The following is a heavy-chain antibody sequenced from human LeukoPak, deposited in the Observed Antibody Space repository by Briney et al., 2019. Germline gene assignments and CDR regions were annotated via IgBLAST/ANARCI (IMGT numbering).Heavy chain of an antibody. CDR1: GGSISSSSYY. CDR3: ARGVETSGDRGGAFDY. V-gene: IGHV4-39*07. Sequence: ASETLSLTCTVSGGSISSSSYYWGWIRQPPGKGLEWIGSIYYSGSTYYNPSLKSRVTISVDTSKNQFSLKLSSVTAADTAAYYCARGVETSGDRGGAFDYWGQGTLVTVSS. D-gene: IGHD7-27*01. CDR2: IYYSGST. J-gene: IGHJ4*02.